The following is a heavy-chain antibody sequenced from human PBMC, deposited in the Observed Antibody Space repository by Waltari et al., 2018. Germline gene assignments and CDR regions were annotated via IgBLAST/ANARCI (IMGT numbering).Heavy chain of an antibody. CDR2: IIPKIGAS. Sequence: QVQLVQSGAEVKKPGSSVKVSCKASGGTFGRFAISWVRQAAGEGLEWMGGIIPKIGASNYAQKVQGRVTITADDSTRIASMEVSSLSFEDTAVYFCATDTSPPYWGQGTLVIVSS. D-gene: IGHD2-2*01. V-gene: IGHV1-69*01. CDR3: ATDTSPPY. J-gene: IGHJ4*02. CDR1: GGTFGRFA.